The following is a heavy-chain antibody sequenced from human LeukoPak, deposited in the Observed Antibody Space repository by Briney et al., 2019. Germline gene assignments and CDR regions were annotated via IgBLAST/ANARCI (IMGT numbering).Heavy chain of an antibody. J-gene: IGHJ4*02. CDR1: GGTFSGYY. Sequence: PSETLSLTCAGYGGTFSGYYWSWIRQPPGKGLEGIGEINHSGSTNYNPSLKSRGTISVDTSKNQFSLKLSSVHAADTAVYYCARGQKEEYIVVVAAAIGGYFFDYWGEGTLVPVSS. V-gene: IGHV4-34*01. CDR3: ARGQKEEYIVVVAAAIGGYFFDY. CDR2: INHSGST. D-gene: IGHD2-2*02.